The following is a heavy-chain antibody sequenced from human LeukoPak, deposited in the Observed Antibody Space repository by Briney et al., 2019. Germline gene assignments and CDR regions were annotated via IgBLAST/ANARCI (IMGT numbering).Heavy chain of an antibody. D-gene: IGHD3-22*01. J-gene: IGHJ4*02. V-gene: IGHV1-46*01. CDR3: ARDGSPFYDSSGLYYFDY. CDR2: INPSGGST. Sequence: GASVKVSCKASGYTFTSYYMHWVRQAPGQGLEWMGLINPSGGSTSYAQKFQGRVTMTRDMSTSTAYMELRSLRSDDTAVYYCARDGSPFYDSSGLYYFDYWGQGTLVTVSS. CDR1: GYTFTSYY.